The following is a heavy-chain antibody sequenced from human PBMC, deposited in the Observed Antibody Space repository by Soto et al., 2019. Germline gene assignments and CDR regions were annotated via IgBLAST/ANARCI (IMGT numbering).Heavy chain of an antibody. V-gene: IGHV1-8*02. CDR3: ARIAMPARPRWYNWFDP. CDR1: GYTFNDYE. Sequence: QEQLVQSAAEVKKPGASVKVSCMTSGYTFNDYEINWVRQATGQGLEWIGWMNPNSGETGYAQRFQDRVTMTTSSSISTAYLEVSSLTSDDTAVYYCARIAMPARPRWYNWFDPWGQGTLVTVSS. J-gene: IGHJ5*02. CDR2: MNPNSGET. D-gene: IGHD2-2*01.